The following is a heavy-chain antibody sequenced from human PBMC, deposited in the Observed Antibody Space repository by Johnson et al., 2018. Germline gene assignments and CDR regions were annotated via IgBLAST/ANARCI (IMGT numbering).Heavy chain of an antibody. CDR2: ISSSSSYI. V-gene: IGHV3-21*01. D-gene: IGHD2-2*01. CDR3: PRVGGRGDQLLTGWFDP. Sequence: PVRSLRLSCASSRFTFSSYSMNWVRQAPGKGLEWVSSISSSSSYIYYADSVQGRFTISRDNAKNSLYLQMNSLRAEDTAVYYCPRVGGRGDQLLTGWFDPWGQGTLVTVSS. J-gene: IGHJ5*02. CDR1: RFTFSSYS.